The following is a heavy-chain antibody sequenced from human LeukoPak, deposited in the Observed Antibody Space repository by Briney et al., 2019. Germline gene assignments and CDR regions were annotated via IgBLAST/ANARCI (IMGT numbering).Heavy chain of an antibody. D-gene: IGHD3-22*01. CDR3: ARATSGSYFDY. CDR1: GYTFTSYY. J-gene: IGHJ4*02. V-gene: IGHV1-2*02. Sequence: GASVKVSCRASGYTFTSYYMHWVRQAPGQGLEWMGWINPNSGGTNYAQKFQGRVTMTRDTSISTAYMELSRLRSDDTAVYYCARATSGSYFDYWGQGTLVTVSS. CDR2: INPNSGGT.